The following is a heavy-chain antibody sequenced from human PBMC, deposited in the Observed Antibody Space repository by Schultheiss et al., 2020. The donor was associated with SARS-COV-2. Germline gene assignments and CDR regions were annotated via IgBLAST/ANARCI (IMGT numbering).Heavy chain of an antibody. J-gene: IGHJ4*02. Sequence: GGSLRLSCSASGFTFSSYAMHWVRQAPGKGLEYVSAISSNGGSTYYADSVKGRFTISRDNSKNTLYLQMSSLRAEDTAVYYCAREAYYDSSGYLDYWGQGTLVTVSS. CDR1: GFTFSSYA. CDR3: AREAYYDSSGYLDY. V-gene: IGHV3-64D*06. CDR2: ISSNGGST. D-gene: IGHD3-22*01.